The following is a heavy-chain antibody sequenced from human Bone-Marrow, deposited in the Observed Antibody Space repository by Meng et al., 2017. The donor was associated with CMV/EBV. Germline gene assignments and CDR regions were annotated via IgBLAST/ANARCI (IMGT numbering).Heavy chain of an antibody. V-gene: IGHV1-58*01. Sequence: SVKVFCKASGFTFTSSAVQWVRQARGQRLEWIGWIVVGSGNKNYAQKFQERVTITRDMSTSKAYMELNSLRSEDTVVYNCANSRIEVEPDGRKIKYYNYGMDVWGQGTTVTVSS. CDR1: GFTFTSSA. J-gene: IGHJ6*02. D-gene: IGHD2-2*01. CDR3: ANSRIEVEPDGRKIKYYNYGMDV. CDR2: IVVGSGNK.